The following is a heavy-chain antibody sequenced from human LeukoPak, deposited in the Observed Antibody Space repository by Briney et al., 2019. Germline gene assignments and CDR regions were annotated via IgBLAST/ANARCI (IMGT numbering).Heavy chain of an antibody. CDR1: GDSISSNY. Sequence: SETLSLTCTVSGDSISSNYWNWIRQPPGKGLEWIGYIYYSGSTNYNPSLKSRVTISVDTSKNQFSLKLSSVTAADTAVYYCARGFPGGVYYFDYWGQGILVTVSS. CDR3: ARGFPGGVYYFDY. D-gene: IGHD3-3*01. V-gene: IGHV4-59*01. CDR2: IYYSGST. J-gene: IGHJ4*02.